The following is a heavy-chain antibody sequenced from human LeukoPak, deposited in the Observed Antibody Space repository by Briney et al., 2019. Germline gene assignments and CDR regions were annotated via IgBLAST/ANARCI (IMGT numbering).Heavy chain of an antibody. D-gene: IGHD3-3*01. Sequence: GGSLRLSCAASGFTVSSNYMSWVRQAPGKGLEWVSVIYSGGSTYYADSVKGRFTTSRDNSKNTLYLQMNSLRAEDTAVYYCAKGLETIFGVVTPKDYWGQGTLVTVSS. CDR1: GFTVSSNY. CDR3: AKGLETIFGVVTPKDY. J-gene: IGHJ4*02. V-gene: IGHV3-53*01. CDR2: IYSGGST.